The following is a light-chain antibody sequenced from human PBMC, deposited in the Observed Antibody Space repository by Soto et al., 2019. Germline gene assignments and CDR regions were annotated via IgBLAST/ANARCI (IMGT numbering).Light chain of an antibody. V-gene: IGKV2-30*01. J-gene: IGKJ1*01. CDR1: RGLVSTDGNTY. CDR3: MQGTHWPPT. CDR2: KVS. Sequence: DVLMTQSPLSLPVTLGQPASISCRSSRGLVSTDGNTYLNWFHQRPGQSPRRLIYKVSNRDPGVPDRFSGSGSGTDFTLKIIRVEAEDIGIYYCMQGTHWPPTFGQGTKVEI.